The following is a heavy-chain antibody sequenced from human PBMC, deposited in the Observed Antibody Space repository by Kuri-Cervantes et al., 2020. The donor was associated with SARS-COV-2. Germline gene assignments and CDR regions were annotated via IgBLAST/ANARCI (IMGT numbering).Heavy chain of an antibody. CDR2: INHSGST. CDR1: GGSFSGYY. D-gene: IGHD3-3*01. V-gene: IGHV4-34*01. Sequence: ESLKISCAVYGGSFSGYYWSWIRQPPGKGLEWIGEINHSGSTNYNPSLKSRVTISVDTSKNQFSLKLSSVTAADTAVYYCARAAQTYDFWSGYYRYYYYMDVWGKGTTVTVSS. CDR3: ARAAQTYDFWSGYYRYYYYMDV. J-gene: IGHJ6*03.